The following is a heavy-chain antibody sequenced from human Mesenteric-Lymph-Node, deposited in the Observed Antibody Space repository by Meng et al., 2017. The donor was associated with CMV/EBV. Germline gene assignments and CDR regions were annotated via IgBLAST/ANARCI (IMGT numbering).Heavy chain of an antibody. CDR2: ISHSGST. V-gene: IGHV4-4*01. CDR1: GYSNRSNLW. D-gene: IGHD2-8*02. J-gene: IGHJ4*02. Sequence: LASAVSGYSNRSNLWWSWGRQPPGKGLEWIGEISHSGSTNCNPSLQSRVTISLDKTNNPFSLRLTSVTAADTGVYFCAKSPGFWSLDYWGRGTLVTVSS. CDR3: AKSPGFWSLDY.